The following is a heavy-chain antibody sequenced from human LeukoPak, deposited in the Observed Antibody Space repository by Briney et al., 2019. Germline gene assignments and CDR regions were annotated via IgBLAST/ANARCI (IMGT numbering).Heavy chain of an antibody. Sequence: SETLSLTCNVSGGSINYYYWSWIRQPPGKGLEWIGHIYYTGSTNYNPSLKSRVTISIDTSKNQFSLKLTSVTATDTAEYFCARYHPTGSSLDVWGQGTTVTVSS. CDR3: ARYHPTGSSLDV. J-gene: IGHJ6*02. V-gene: IGHV4-59*13. CDR1: GGSINYYY. D-gene: IGHD1-1*01. CDR2: IYYTGST.